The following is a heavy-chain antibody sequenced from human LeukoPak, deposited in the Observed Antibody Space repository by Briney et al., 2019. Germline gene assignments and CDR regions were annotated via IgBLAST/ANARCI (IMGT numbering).Heavy chain of an antibody. V-gene: IGHV1-69*05. CDR1: GGTFSSYA. CDR3: ARGRDGYNSWFPLDY. CDR2: IIPIFGTA. J-gene: IGHJ4*02. D-gene: IGHD5-24*01. Sequence: SVKVSCKASGGTFSSYAISWVRQAPGQGLEWMGGIIPIFGTANYAQKFQGRVTITTDESTSTAYMELSSLRSEDTAVYYCARGRDGYNSWFPLDYWGQGTLVTVSS.